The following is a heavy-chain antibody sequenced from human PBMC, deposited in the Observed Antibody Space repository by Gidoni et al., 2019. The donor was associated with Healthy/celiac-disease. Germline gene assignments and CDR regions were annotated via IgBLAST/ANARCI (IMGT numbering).Heavy chain of an antibody. V-gene: IGHV4-31*03. CDR1: GGSISSGGYY. J-gene: IGHJ4*02. CDR3: ARWAITFGGVIVNYFDY. D-gene: IGHD3-16*02. CDR2: IYYSGST. Sequence: QVQLQESGPGLVKPSQTLSLTCTFSGGSISSGGYYWSWIRQHPGKGLEWIGYIYYSGSTYYNPSLKSRVTISVDTSKNQFSLKLSSVTAADTAVYYCARWAITFGGVIVNYFDYWGQGTLVTVSS.